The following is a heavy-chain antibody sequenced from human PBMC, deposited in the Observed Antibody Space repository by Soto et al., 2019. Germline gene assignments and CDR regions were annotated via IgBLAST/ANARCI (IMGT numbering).Heavy chain of an antibody. V-gene: IGHV3-23*01. Sequence: EVQLLESGGGLVQPGESLRLSCAASGFTFTNYALSWVRQAPEKGLEWLSSISGRGGDSYYADSVKGRFTISRDNSKNTLCLQMNILGADDTALYYCARDDSDGFDIWGQGTMVAVSS. D-gene: IGHD1-1*01. J-gene: IGHJ3*02. CDR1: GFTFTNYA. CDR2: ISGRGGDS. CDR3: ARDDSDGFDI.